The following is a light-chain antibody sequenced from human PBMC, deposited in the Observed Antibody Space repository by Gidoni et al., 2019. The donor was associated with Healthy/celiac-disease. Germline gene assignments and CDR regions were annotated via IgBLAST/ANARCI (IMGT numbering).Light chain of an antibody. Sequence: QSALTQPASVSGSPGQSITISCTGTSSDIGGYNYVAWYQQHPGKAPKLMIYEVSQRLSGVSNRFSGSKSGTTASLTISGLQAEDEADYYCSSYTSSSTLVFGGGTKLTVL. V-gene: IGLV2-14*01. CDR3: SSYTSSSTLV. J-gene: IGLJ3*02. CDR1: SSDIGGYNY. CDR2: EVS.